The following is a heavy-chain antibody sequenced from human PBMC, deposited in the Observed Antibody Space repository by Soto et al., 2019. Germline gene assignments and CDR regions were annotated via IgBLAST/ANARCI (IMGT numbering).Heavy chain of an antibody. CDR1: GYTFTSYG. D-gene: IGHD6-19*01. V-gene: IGHV1-18*01. J-gene: IGHJ4*02. CDR3: ARDGGVAGTAYYFDY. Sequence: ASVKVSCKASGYTFTSYGISWVRQAPGQGLEWMGWVSAYNGNTNYAQKLQGRVTMTTDTSTSTAYMELRSLRSEDTAVYYCARDGGVAGTAYYFDYWGQGTLVTVSS. CDR2: VSAYNGNT.